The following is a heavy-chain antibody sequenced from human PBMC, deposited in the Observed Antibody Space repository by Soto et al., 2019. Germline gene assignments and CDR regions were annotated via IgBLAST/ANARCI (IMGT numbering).Heavy chain of an antibody. CDR1: GGSIRSSTYY. V-gene: IGHV4-39*01. CDR2: MYYTGNK. D-gene: IGHD6-6*01. J-gene: IGHJ5*02. Sequence: SETLSLTCTVSGGSIRSSTYYWDWIRHPPGKGLEWIGAMYYTGNKNYNPSLESRVTMSVDTSKNQFSLKLSSVTPTDTAVYYCARRSSSSLGSLFDPWGRGILVTVSS. CDR3: ARRSSSSLGSLFDP.